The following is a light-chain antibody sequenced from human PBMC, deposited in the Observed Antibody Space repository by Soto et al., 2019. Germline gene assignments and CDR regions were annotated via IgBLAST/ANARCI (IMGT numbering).Light chain of an antibody. CDR2: DVS. V-gene: IGLV2-11*01. Sequence: QLVLTQPRSVSGSPGQSVTISCTGTSSDVGGYRFVSWYQQHPGKAPKVMIYDVSKRPSGVPDRFSGSKSGSTASLTISGLQAEDEADYYCCSYAGSNSFLFGGGTKVTVL. CDR3: CSYAGSNSFL. CDR1: SSDVGGYRF. J-gene: IGLJ2*01.